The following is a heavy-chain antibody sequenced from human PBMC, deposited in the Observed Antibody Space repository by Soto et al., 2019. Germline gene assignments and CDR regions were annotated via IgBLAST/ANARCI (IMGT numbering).Heavy chain of an antibody. Sequence: PGGSLRLSCAASGFTFSSYWMSWVRQAPGEGLEWVANIKQDGSEKYYVDSVKGRFTVSRDNAKNSLYLEMNSLRAEDTAVYYCARTGMLRGLIDWFDPWGQGTLVTVSS. CDR2: IKQDGSEK. V-gene: IGHV3-7*01. CDR3: ARTGMLRGLIDWFDP. J-gene: IGHJ5*02. D-gene: IGHD3-10*01. CDR1: GFTFSSYW.